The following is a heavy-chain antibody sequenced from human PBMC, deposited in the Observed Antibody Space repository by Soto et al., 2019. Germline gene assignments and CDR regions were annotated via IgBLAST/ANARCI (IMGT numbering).Heavy chain of an antibody. Sequence: QLVESGGGVVQPGRSLRLSCATSGFTFTNHGIHWVRQAPGRGLEWVAIIWYDGTNKYYADSVRGRFTISRDNSKNTVYLQMNSLRGEDTAVYYCAKDEPSGILNFQEWGQGTLVSVSS. CDR2: IWYDGTNK. J-gene: IGHJ1*01. CDR1: GFTFTNHG. V-gene: IGHV3-33*06. CDR3: AKDEPSGILNFQE. D-gene: IGHD1-26*01.